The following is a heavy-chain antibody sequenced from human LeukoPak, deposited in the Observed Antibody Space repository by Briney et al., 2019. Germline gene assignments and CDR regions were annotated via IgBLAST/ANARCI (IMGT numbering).Heavy chain of an antibody. V-gene: IGHV4-38-2*01. J-gene: IGHJ4*01. Sequence: SETLSLTCAVSGYSIGSGYYWGWIRQPPGKGLEWIGSIYHSGSTYYNPSLKSRVTISVDTSKNQFSLKLSSVTAADTAVYYCASTGTTALFDYWGQEPWSPSPQ. D-gene: IGHD1-7*01. CDR1: GYSIGSGYY. CDR2: IYHSGST. CDR3: ASTGTTALFDY.